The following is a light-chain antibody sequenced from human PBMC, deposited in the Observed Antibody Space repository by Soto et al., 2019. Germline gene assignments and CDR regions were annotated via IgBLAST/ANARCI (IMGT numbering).Light chain of an antibody. J-gene: IGKJ5*01. Sequence: EIVMTQSPATLSVSPGEGGTLSCRASQSISRNLAWYQQKPGQAPRLLIYGTSTRATGIPARFSGSGSGTDFTLTIARLEPEDFAVYYCQQYGDSPRTFGQGTRLEI. CDR1: QSISRN. V-gene: IGKV3-15*01. CDR2: GTS. CDR3: QQYGDSPRT.